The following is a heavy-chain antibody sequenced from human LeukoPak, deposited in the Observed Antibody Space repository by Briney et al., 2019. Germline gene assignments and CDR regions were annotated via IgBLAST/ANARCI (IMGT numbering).Heavy chain of an antibody. CDR3: ARPVCSGGSCYSVYFDY. Sequence: GESLKISCKGSGYSFTSYWIGWVRQMPGKGLEWMGIIYPGDSDTRYSPSFQGQVTISADKSISTAYLQWSSLKASDTAMYYCARPVCSGGSCYSVYFDYWGQRTLVTVSS. CDR1: GYSFTSYW. J-gene: IGHJ4*02. CDR2: IYPGDSDT. V-gene: IGHV5-51*01. D-gene: IGHD2-15*01.